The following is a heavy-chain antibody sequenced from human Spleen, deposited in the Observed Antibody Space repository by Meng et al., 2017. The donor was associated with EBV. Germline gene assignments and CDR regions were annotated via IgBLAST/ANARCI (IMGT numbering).Heavy chain of an antibody. Sequence: QVWLVRSGVGGGKPGATGAHAWKASGYTFIHYGINWVRQAPGQGLEWMGWVSPYNGYTSYAQNLKGRVTMTTDTSTNTAYMTLRSLKSDDTAVYYCARDRSEMAGSWGGYWGQGSLVTVSS. J-gene: IGHJ4*01. V-gene: IGHV1-18*01. CDR2: VSPYNGYT. CDR1: GYTFIHYG. CDR3: ARDRSEMAGSWGGY. D-gene: IGHD5-24*01.